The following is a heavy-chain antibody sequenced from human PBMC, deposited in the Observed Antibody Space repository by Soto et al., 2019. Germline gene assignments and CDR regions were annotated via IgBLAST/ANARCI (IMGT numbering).Heavy chain of an antibody. J-gene: IGHJ4*02. V-gene: IGHV5-51*01. D-gene: IGHD2-2*01. CDR3: ARGTAMDY. Sequence: GESLKISCKASGYSFTTYWIGWVRQMPGKGLAWMGIIYPGDSDTRYSPSFQGHVTISVDKSISTAYLQLSSLKASDTAMYYCARGTAMDYWGQGTLVTV. CDR2: IYPGDSDT. CDR1: GYSFTTYW.